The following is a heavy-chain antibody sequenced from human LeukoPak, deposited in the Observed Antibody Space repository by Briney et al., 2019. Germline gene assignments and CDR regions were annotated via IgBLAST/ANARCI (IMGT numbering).Heavy chain of an antibody. J-gene: IGHJ4*02. CDR1: GGSISSSNW. D-gene: IGHD6-19*01. CDR2: IYLSGST. Sequence: KPSGTLSLTCGVSGGSISSSNWWSWVRQPPGKGLEWIGEIYLSGSTNYNPSLKSRVTISLDKSRNQFSLRLTSVTAADTAMYYCARGRRGSSGWLDYWGQGTLVTVSS. CDR3: ARGRRGSSGWLDY. V-gene: IGHV4-4*02.